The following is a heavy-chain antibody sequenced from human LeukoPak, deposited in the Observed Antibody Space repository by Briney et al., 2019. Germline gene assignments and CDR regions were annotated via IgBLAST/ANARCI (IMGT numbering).Heavy chain of an antibody. D-gene: IGHD3-10*01. CDR2: IYHSGST. CDR3: ARVEANYYGSGSYFSY. V-gene: IGHV4-38-2*02. CDR1: GYSISSGYY. Sequence: SETLSLTCTVSGYSISSGYYWGWIRPPPGKGLEWIGSIYHSGSTYYNPSLKSRVTISVDTSKNQFSLKLSSVTAADTAVYYCARVEANYYGSGSYFSYWGQGTLVTVSS. J-gene: IGHJ4*02.